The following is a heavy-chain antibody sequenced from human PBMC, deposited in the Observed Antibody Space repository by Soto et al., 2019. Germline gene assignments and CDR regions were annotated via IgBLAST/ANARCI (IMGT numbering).Heavy chain of an antibody. J-gene: IGHJ4*02. D-gene: IGHD6-13*01. Sequence: ASVKVSCKASGYTFTSYSMHWVRQAPGQRLECMGWINAGNGNTKYSQKFQGRVTITRDTSSSTAYMELSSLRSEDTAVYYCARGAQSSSFVDYWGQGTLVTVSS. V-gene: IGHV1-3*01. CDR3: ARGAQSSSFVDY. CDR2: INAGNGNT. CDR1: GYTFTSYS.